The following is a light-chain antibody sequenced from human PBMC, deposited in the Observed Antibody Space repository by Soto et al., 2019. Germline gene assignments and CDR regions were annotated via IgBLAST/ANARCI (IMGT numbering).Light chain of an antibody. CDR1: SSDVGACNY. CDR3: CSYAGRDTLGM. CDR2: EVS. V-gene: IGLV2-8*01. J-gene: IGLJ3*02. Sequence: QSALTQPPSASGSPGQSVTISCTGTSSDVGACNYVSWFQQHPGKAPKLMIYEVSKRPSGVPDRFSGSKSGSTASLTISGLLLEDEADYYCCSYAGRDTLGMFGGGTKLTVL.